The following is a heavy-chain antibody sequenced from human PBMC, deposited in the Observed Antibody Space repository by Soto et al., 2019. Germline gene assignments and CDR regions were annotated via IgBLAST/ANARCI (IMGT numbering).Heavy chain of an antibody. D-gene: IGHD2-2*01. Sequence: ASVKVSCKASGGTFSSYAISWVRQAPGQGLEWMGGIIPIFGTANYAQKFQGRVTITADESTSTAYMELSSLRSEDTAVYYCARGGPCSSTSCYAPGYYGMDVWGQGTTVTAP. J-gene: IGHJ6*02. CDR3: ARGGPCSSTSCYAPGYYGMDV. V-gene: IGHV1-69*13. CDR1: GGTFSSYA. CDR2: IIPIFGTA.